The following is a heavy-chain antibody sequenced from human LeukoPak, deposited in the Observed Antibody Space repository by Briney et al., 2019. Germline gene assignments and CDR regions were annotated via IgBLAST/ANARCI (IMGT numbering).Heavy chain of an antibody. V-gene: IGHV1-2*02. Sequence: GASVKVSCKASGYTFTGYYMHWVRQAPGQGLEWMGWINPNSGGTNYAQKFQGRVTMTTDTSTSTAYMELRSLRSDDTAVYYCARGMGFYYFDYWGQGTLVTVSS. CDR1: GYTFTGYY. CDR3: ARGMGFYYFDY. J-gene: IGHJ4*02. CDR2: INPNSGGT. D-gene: IGHD1-26*01.